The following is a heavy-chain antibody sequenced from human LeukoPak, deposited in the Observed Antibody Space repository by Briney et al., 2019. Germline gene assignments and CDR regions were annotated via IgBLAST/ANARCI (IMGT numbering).Heavy chain of an antibody. J-gene: IGHJ5*02. V-gene: IGHV4-4*01. Sequence: SETLSLTCAVSGGSISSSNWWSWVRQPPGKGLEWIGEIYHSGSTNYNPSLKSRVTISVDKSKNQFSLKLSSVTAADTAVYCCARQKAVRGPNPRWFDPWGQGTLVTVSS. CDR2: IYHSGST. D-gene: IGHD3-10*01. CDR3: ARQKAVRGPNPRWFDP. CDR1: GGSISSSNW.